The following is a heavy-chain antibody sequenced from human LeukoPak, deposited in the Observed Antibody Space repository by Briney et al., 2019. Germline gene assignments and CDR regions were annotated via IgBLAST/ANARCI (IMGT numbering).Heavy chain of an antibody. CDR1: GGSISSGGYY. J-gene: IGHJ6*03. CDR3: ARAELELHYYYYYYMDV. V-gene: IGHV4-31*03. CDR2: IYYSGST. Sequence: TLSLTCTVSGGSISSGGYYWSWIRQHPGKGLEWIGYIYYSGSTYYNPSLKSRVTISVDTSKNQFSLKLSSVTAADTAVYYCARAELELHYYYYYYMDVWGKGTTVTVSS. D-gene: IGHD1-7*01.